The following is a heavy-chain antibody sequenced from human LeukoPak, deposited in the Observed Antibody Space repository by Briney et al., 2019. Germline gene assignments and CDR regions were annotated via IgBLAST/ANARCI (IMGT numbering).Heavy chain of an antibody. CDR1: GGSINNYY. J-gene: IGHJ3*02. V-gene: IGHV4-4*07. D-gene: IGHD2-15*01. CDR3: ARGRYCSADICSGGDAFDI. Sequence: SETLSLTCNVSGGSINNYYWSWIRQPAGKGLEWIGRIYTRGSTNYNPPIKRRVTMSVDTSKNQFSLKLSSVTAADTAVYYCARGRYCSADICSGGDAFDIWGQGTMVSVSS. CDR2: IYTRGST.